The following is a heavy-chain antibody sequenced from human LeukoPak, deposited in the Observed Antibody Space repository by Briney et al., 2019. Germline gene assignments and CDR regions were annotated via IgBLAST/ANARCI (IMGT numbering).Heavy chain of an antibody. D-gene: IGHD1-20*01. CDR3: ARSHWYNWNDGYYYYMDV. CDR2: ISSSSSTI. J-gene: IGHJ6*03. CDR1: GFTFSSYS. Sequence: GGSLRLSCAASGFTFSSYSMNWVRQAPGKGLEWVSYISSSSSTIYYADSVKGRFTISRDNAKNSLYLQMNSLRAEDTAVYYCARSHWYNWNDGYYYYMDVWGKGTTVTVSS. V-gene: IGHV3-48*01.